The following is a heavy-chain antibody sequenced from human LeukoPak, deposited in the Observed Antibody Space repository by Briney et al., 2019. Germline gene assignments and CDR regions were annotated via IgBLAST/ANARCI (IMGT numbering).Heavy chain of an antibody. CDR3: AREKSDDDYGMDV. CDR2: ISYDGNNK. V-gene: IGHV3-30-3*01. J-gene: IGHJ6*02. CDR1: GFTFSTYA. D-gene: IGHD3-16*01. Sequence: GGSLRLSCAASGFTFSTYAIHWGRQAPGKGLEWVAIISYDGNNKFYADSVKGRFTISRDNSKNTLYLQMNSLRLEDTAVYYCAREKSDDDYGMDVWGQGTTVTVSS.